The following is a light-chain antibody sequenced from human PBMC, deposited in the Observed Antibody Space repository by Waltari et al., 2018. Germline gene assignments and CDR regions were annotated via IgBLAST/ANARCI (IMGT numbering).Light chain of an antibody. CDR2: KGS. CDR1: QSINNW. V-gene: IGKV1-5*03. J-gene: IGKJ1*01. Sequence: DIQMTQSPSTLSAPVTYRVNITCRASQSINNWLAWYQQKSGKAPKLLIYKGSYLESVVPSRFSGSVSGTEFTLTITSLQPGDIATYYCHPYNSYPWTFGQ. CDR3: HPYNSYPWT.